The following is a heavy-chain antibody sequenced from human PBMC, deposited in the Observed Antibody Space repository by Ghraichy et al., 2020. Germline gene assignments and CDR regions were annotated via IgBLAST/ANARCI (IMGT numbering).Heavy chain of an antibody. Sequence: SETLSLTCSVSNFPIDSGFYWGWIRQPPGKGLEWIGSIYHTGSTNYNPSLKSRVTISVDTSKNQFSLKLSSVTAADTAVYYCARVTWDLTMGVGYFDYWGHGTLVTVSS. D-gene: IGHD4/OR15-4a*01. CDR1: NFPIDSGFY. V-gene: IGHV4-38-2*02. CDR2: IYHTGST. CDR3: ARVTWDLTMGVGYFDY. J-gene: IGHJ4*01.